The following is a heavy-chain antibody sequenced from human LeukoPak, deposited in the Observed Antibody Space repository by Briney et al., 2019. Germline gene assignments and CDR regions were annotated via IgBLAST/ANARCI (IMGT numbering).Heavy chain of an antibody. CDR2: IIPIFGTA. D-gene: IGHD5-18*01. CDR1: GGTFSSYA. J-gene: IGHJ4*02. V-gene: IGHV1-69*13. Sequence: GASVKVSCKASGGTFSSYAISWVRQAPGQGLEWMGGIIPIFGTANYAQKFQGRVTITADESTSTAYMELSSLRSEDTAVYYCAIGRRGYSYGYVDYWGQGTLVTVSS. CDR3: AIGRRGYSYGYVDY.